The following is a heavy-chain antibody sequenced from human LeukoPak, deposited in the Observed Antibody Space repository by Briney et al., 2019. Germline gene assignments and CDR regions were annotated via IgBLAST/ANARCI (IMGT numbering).Heavy chain of an antibody. V-gene: IGHV5-51*01. CDR3: ARCYSTTHFDY. D-gene: IGHD2-21*01. CDR1: GYNFTNYW. J-gene: IGHJ4*02. Sequence: GESLKISCMGSGYNFTNYWIGWVRQMPGKGLEWMGIIYPGDSDTRYSPSFQGQVTISADKSISTAYLQWSSLKASDTAMYYCARCYSTTHFDYWGQGTLVTVSS. CDR2: IYPGDSDT.